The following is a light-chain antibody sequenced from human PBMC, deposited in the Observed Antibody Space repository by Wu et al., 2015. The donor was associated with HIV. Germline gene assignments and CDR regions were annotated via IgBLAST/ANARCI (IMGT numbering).Light chain of an antibody. CDR1: QSVDS. V-gene: IGKV3-20*01. J-gene: IGKJ5*01. Sequence: EIVLTQSPGTLSLSPGERATLSCRASQSVDSLAWYQHKPGQAPRLLMSGGSSRATGIPDRFSGSGSGTDFTLTISRLEPEDFAVYYCQHYGCSVPLTFGQGTRLDIK. CDR2: GGS. CDR3: QHYGCSVPLT.